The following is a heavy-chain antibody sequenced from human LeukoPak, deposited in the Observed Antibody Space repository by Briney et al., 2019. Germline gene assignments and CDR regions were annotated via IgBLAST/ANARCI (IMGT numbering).Heavy chain of an antibody. CDR3: AKEMVVSAALDY. Sequence: GGSLRLSCAASGFTFDDYTMYWVRQAPGKGLACVSLISWEGGTTYYADSVKGRFTISRDNSKNSLYLQMNSLRIEDTALYYCAKEMVVSAALDYWGQGTLVTVSS. V-gene: IGHV3-43*01. CDR2: ISWEGGTT. J-gene: IGHJ4*02. CDR1: GFTFDDYT. D-gene: IGHD2-15*01.